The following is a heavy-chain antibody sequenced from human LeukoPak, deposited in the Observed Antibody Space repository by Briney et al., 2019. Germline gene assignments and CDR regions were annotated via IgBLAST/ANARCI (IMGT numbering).Heavy chain of an antibody. V-gene: IGHV4-4*07. J-gene: IGHJ4*02. D-gene: IGHD3-22*01. Sequence: SETLSLTCTVSGGSISSYYWSWIRQPAGKGLEWIGRIYTSGSINYNPSLKSRVTMSVDTSKNQFSLKLSSVTAADTAVYYCARGRGITMIREDYFDYWGQGTLVTVSS. CDR3: ARGRGITMIREDYFDY. CDR1: GGSISSYY. CDR2: IYTSGSI.